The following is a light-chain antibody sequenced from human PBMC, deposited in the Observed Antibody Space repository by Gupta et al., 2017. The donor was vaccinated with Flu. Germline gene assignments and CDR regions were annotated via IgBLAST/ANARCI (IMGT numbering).Light chain of an antibody. V-gene: IGLV3-1*01. CDR1: DLGDKY. CDR3: QAWDSFTAV. Sequence: SYQLTQPPSVSVSPGQTASITCSGNDLGDKYVCWYQQKSGQSPVRVIYADNKRPSGIPERFSGSNSGNTATLTISGTQTVDETDYYCQAWDSFTAVFGTGTKVTVL. CDR2: ADN. J-gene: IGLJ1*01.